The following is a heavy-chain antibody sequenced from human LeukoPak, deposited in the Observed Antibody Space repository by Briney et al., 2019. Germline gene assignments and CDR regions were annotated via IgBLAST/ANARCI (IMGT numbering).Heavy chain of an antibody. D-gene: IGHD3-3*01. Sequence: PSETLSLTCAVYGGSLSGYYWSWIRQAPGKGLEWIGEMNHSGSTNYSPSLKSRVTISVDMSKNQLSLKLYSVSAADTAVYYCARGQITILGVVTRNWLDPWGQGTLVAVSS. CDR3: ARGQITILGVVTRNWLDP. CDR2: MNHSGST. CDR1: GGSLSGYY. V-gene: IGHV4-34*01. J-gene: IGHJ5*02.